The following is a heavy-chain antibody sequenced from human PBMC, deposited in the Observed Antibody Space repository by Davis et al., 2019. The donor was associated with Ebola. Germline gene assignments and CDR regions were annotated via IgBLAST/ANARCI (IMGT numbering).Heavy chain of an antibody. CDR3: ARAGVLSELESDY. V-gene: IGHV4-30-4*01. CDR2: IYYSGST. Sequence: PSETLSLTCTVSGGSISSGDYYWSWIRQPPGKGLEWIGYIYYSGSTYYNPSLKSRVTISVDTSKNQFSLKLSSVTAADTAVYYCARAGVLSELESDYWGQGTLVTVSS. J-gene: IGHJ4*02. CDR1: GGSISSGDYY. D-gene: IGHD1-1*01.